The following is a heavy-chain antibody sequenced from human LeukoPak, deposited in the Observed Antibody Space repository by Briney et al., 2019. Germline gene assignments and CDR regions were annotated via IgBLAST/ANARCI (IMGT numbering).Heavy chain of an antibody. V-gene: IGHV3-23*01. Sequence: GGSLRLSCAASGFTFSSYAMSWVRQAPGKGLEWVSAISGSGGSTYYADSVKGRFTISRDNSKNTLYLQMNSLRAEDTAVYYCAKVKGTSGSYSYYYYYMDVWGKGTTVTVSS. CDR3: AKVKGTSGSYSYYYYYMDV. D-gene: IGHD1-26*01. J-gene: IGHJ6*03. CDR2: ISGSGGST. CDR1: GFTFSSYA.